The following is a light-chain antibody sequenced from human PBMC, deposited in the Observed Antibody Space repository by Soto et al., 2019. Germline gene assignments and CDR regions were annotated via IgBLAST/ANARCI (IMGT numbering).Light chain of an antibody. J-gene: IGKJ1*01. Sequence: DIQLTPSPSTLSASVVDRVTITCRASQSISSWLAWYQQKPGKAPDLLISDASRLESGVPSRFSGGGSGTEFTLTISDLQPDDFATYYCQQYKSYSPRTFGQGTKVDIK. CDR1: QSISSW. V-gene: IGKV1-5*01. CDR2: DAS. CDR3: QQYKSYSPRT.